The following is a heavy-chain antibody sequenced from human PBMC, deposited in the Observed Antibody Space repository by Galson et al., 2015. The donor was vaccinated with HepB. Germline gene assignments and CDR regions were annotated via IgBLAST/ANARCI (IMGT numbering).Heavy chain of an antibody. V-gene: IGHV3-30-3*01. CDR2: ISNDGTRK. D-gene: IGHD6-13*01. CDR1: GFSFSNYS. Sequence: SLRLSCAASGFSFSNYSMHWVRQAPGKGLEWVADISNDGTRKYYAESAKGRFTISRDNSKNTLYLQMNSLRPEDTAVYYCARDANSRDNLFHPWGQGSMVTVSS. J-gene: IGHJ5*02. CDR3: ARDANSRDNLFHP.